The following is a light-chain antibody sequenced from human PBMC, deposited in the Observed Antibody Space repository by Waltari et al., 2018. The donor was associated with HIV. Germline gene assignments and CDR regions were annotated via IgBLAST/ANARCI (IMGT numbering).Light chain of an antibody. Sequence: DIQMTQPPPLLSASVGDRVTIACRDSQGIGTSLAWYQQKPGKAPQLLISATSTLQPGVPSRFSGSGSGTQFTLTISSLQPEDFATYYCQQLKSNPFTFGPGTTVDVK. CDR2: ATS. V-gene: IGKV1-9*01. J-gene: IGKJ3*01. CDR3: QQLKSNPFT. CDR1: QGIGTS.